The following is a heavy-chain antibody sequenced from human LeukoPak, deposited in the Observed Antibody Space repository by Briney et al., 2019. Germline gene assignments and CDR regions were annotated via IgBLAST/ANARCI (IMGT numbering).Heavy chain of an antibody. CDR2: ISGSSSTI. CDR3: ARGVAASYYYYGMDV. CDR1: GFTFSSYS. Sequence: PGGSLRLSCAASGFTFSSYSMNWVRQAPGKGLEWVSYISGSSSTIYYADSVKGRFTISRDNAKNSLYLQMNSLRAEDMAVYYCARGVAASYYYYGMDVWGQGTTVAVSS. J-gene: IGHJ6*02. D-gene: IGHD3-10*01. V-gene: IGHV3-48*01.